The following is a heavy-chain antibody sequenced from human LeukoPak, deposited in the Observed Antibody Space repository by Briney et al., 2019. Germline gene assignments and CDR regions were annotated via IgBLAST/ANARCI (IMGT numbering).Heavy chain of an antibody. CDR3: ARVVRAFYYYYMDV. V-gene: IGHV1-8*01. J-gene: IGHJ6*03. Sequence: GASVKVSCKASGYTFTSYDINWVRQATGQGLEWMGWMNPNSGNTGYAQKFQGRVTMTRNTSISTAYMELSSLRSEDTAVYYCARVVRAFYYYYMDVWGKGTTVTVSS. CDR1: GYTFTSYD. CDR2: MNPNSGNT. D-gene: IGHD3-10*01.